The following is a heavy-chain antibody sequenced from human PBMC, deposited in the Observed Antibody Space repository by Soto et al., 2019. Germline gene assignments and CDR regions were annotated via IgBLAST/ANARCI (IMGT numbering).Heavy chain of an antibody. J-gene: IGHJ3*02. CDR3: ARWLLGGDAFDI. Sequence: QVQLQESGPGLVKPSQTLSLTCTVSGDSISSDSYYWSWIRQHPGKGLEWIGYIYYSGNTYYNPSLKSRVTISVDTSKNQFSLKLRSVTAADTAVYYCARWLLGGDAFDIWGQGTMVTVSS. CDR1: GDSISSDSYY. D-gene: IGHD5-18*01. V-gene: IGHV4-31*03. CDR2: IYYSGNT.